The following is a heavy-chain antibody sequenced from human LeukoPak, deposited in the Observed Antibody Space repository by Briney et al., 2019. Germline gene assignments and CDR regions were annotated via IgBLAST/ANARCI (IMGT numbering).Heavy chain of an antibody. Sequence: GGSLRLSCAASGSTFSSYTMNWVRQAPGKGLEWVSSISSSSSYIYYADSVKGRFTISRDNAKNSLYLQMNSLRAEDTAVYYCARTERPLRYETILSHMDVWGKGTTATVSS. D-gene: IGHD2-15*01. J-gene: IGHJ6*03. CDR2: ISSSSSYI. CDR3: ARTERPLRYETILSHMDV. V-gene: IGHV3-21*01. CDR1: GSTFSSYT.